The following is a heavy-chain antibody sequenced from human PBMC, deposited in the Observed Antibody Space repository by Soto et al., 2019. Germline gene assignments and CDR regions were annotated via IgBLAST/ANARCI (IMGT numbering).Heavy chain of an antibody. D-gene: IGHD2-21*02. J-gene: IGHJ4*02. CDR2: VNTDSGNP. Sequence: ASVKVSCKASGYTFNTYGINWVRQAPGQGLEWMGWVNTDSGNPSYAQKFQGRVSMTRDTSSGTAYMEMRSLTSDDTAVYYCTRKKCIGDCYLFDYWGQGTPVTVSS. V-gene: IGHV1-18*01. CDR1: GYTFNTYG. CDR3: TRKKCIGDCYLFDY.